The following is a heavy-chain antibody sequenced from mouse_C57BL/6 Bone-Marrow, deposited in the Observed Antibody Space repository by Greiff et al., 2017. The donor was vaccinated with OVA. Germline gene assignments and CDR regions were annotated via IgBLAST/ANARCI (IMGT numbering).Heavy chain of an antibody. Sequence: EVKLQESGGDLVKPGGSLKLSCAASGFTFSSYGMSWVRQTPDKRLEWVATISSGGSYTYYPDSVKGRFTISRDNAKNTLYRQMSSLKSEDTAMYYCARREPLRRYFDYWGKGTTLTGSS. J-gene: IGHJ2*01. CDR1: GFTFSSYG. V-gene: IGHV5-6*02. CDR3: ARREPLRRYFDY. D-gene: IGHD6-1*01. CDR2: ISSGGSYT.